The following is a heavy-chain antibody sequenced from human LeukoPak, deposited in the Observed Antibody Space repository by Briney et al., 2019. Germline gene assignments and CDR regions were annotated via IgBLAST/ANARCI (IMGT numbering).Heavy chain of an antibody. CDR3: AKGGPEASAGLSWFDP. J-gene: IGHJ5*02. CDR2: IYYGGDT. Sequence: SETLSLTCTVSGGSISSYYWSWIRQPPGKGLEWIGYIYYGGDTNYNPSLKSRVTISVDTSKNQFSLNLSSVTAADTAVYYCAKGGPEASAGLSWFDPWGQGTLVTVSS. V-gene: IGHV4-59*01. D-gene: IGHD1-14*01. CDR1: GGSISSYY.